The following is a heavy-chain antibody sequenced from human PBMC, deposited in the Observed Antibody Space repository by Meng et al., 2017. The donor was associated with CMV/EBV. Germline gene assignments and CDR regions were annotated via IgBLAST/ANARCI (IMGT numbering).Heavy chain of an antibody. V-gene: IGHV4-30-4*08. D-gene: IGHD2-21*01. J-gene: IGHJ5*02. CDR3: ARVSGYCGGDCPQVWFDP. CDR2: IYYSGST. Sequence: SISSGDYSWSWIRQPPGKGLEWIGYIYYSGSTYYNPSLKSRVTISVDTSKNQFSLKLSSVTAADTAVYYCARVSGYCGGDCPQVWFDPWGQGTLVTV. CDR1: SISSGDYS.